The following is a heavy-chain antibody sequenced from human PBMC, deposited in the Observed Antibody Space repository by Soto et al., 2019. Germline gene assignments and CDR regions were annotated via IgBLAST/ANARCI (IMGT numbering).Heavy chain of an antibody. CDR2: TYYRSKWYN. V-gene: IGHV6-1*01. J-gene: IGHJ4*02. CDR3: ARDLGAQQLAHQFDY. Sequence: PSQTLSLTCAISGDSFSSNIAAWNWIRQSPSRGLEWLGRTYYRSKWYNDYAVSVKSRITINPDTSKNQFSLQLNSVTPEDTAVYYCARDLGAQQLAHQFDYWGQGTLVTVSS. CDR1: GDSFSSNIAA. D-gene: IGHD6-13*01.